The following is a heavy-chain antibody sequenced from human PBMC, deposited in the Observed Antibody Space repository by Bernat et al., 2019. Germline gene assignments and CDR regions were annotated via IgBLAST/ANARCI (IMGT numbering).Heavy chain of an antibody. Sequence: QVQLVQSGAEVKKPGASVKVACKASGYTFTSYDMHWVRQAPGQGLVWMGIINPSGGSTSYAQKFQGRVTMTRDTSTSTVHMELSSLRSEDTAVYYCARGSRWFGELLYYYYGMDVWGQGTLVTVSS. CDR3: ARGSRWFGELLYYYYGMDV. CDR2: INPSGGST. D-gene: IGHD3-10*01. CDR1: GYTFTSYD. V-gene: IGHV1-46*01. J-gene: IGHJ6*02.